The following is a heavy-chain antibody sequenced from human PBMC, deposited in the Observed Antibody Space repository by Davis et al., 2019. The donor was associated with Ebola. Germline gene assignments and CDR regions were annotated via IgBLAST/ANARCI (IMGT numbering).Heavy chain of an antibody. V-gene: IGHV4-39*01. D-gene: IGHD3-10*01. J-gene: IGHJ3*02. Sequence: MPSETLSLTCTVSGGSISSSTYYWGWIRQPPGKGLEWIGTAFYTGSSYYNPSLKSRVTISVDTSKNQFSLKLSSVTAADTAVYYCARHGEYYYGSGSSNDIWGQGTMVTVSS. CDR1: GGSISSSTYY. CDR3: ARHGEYYYGSGSSNDI. CDR2: AFYTGSS.